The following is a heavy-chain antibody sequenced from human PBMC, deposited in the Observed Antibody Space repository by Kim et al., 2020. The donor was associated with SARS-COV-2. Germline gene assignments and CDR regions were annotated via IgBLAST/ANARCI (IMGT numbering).Heavy chain of an antibody. CDR1: GGSISSSSYY. CDR2: IYYSGST. J-gene: IGHJ4*02. D-gene: IGHD1-26*01. V-gene: IGHV4-39*01. CDR3: ARSVVGATTLGFIGIAVDY. Sequence: SETLSLTCTVSGGSISSSSYYWGWLRQPPGKELEWIGSIYYSGSTYYNPSLKSRVTLSVDTSKNQFSLKLSSVTAADTAVYYCARSVVGATTLGFIGIAVDYWGQGTLVTASS.